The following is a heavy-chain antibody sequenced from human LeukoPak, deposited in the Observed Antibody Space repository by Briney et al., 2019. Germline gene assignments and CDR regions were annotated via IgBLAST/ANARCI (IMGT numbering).Heavy chain of an antibody. D-gene: IGHD2-21*02. J-gene: IGHJ4*02. CDR1: GFTFSDYY. V-gene: IGHV3-11*01. Sequence: GGSLRLSCAASGFTFSDYYMSWIRQAPGKGLEWVSYISSSGSTIYYADSVKGRFTISRDNAKNSLYLQMSSLRAEDTAVYYCAKGWRLVMVTAIFFDYWGQGTLVTVSS. CDR2: ISSSGSTI. CDR3: AKGWRLVMVTAIFFDY.